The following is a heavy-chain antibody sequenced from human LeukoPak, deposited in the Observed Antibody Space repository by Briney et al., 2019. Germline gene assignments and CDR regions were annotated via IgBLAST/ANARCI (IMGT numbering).Heavy chain of an antibody. CDR1: GYTFTSYD. CDR2: MNPNSGNT. Sequence: ASVKVSCKASGYTFTSYDINWVRQATGQGLEWMGWMNPNSGNTGYAQKFQGRVTMTRNTSISTAYMELSSLRSEDTAVYYCARGLYSSGWGYFDYWGQGTLVTVSS. V-gene: IGHV1-8*01. CDR3: ARGLYSSGWGYFDY. D-gene: IGHD6-19*01. J-gene: IGHJ4*02.